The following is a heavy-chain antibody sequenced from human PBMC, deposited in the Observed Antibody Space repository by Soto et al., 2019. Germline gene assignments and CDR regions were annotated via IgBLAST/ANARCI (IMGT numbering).Heavy chain of an antibody. CDR3: ARDTVAGTGYYYYGMDV. CDR1: GDSVSSNSAS. CDR2: TYYRSKWYT. J-gene: IGHJ6*02. V-gene: IGHV6-1*01. Sequence: PSQTLSLTCVISGDSVSSNSASWNWIRQSPSRGLEWLGRTYYRSKWYTDYALSVKSRITLNPETSNNQVSLQLNSVTPEDTAVYYCARDTVAGTGYYYYGMDVWGQGTTVTVSS. D-gene: IGHD6-19*01.